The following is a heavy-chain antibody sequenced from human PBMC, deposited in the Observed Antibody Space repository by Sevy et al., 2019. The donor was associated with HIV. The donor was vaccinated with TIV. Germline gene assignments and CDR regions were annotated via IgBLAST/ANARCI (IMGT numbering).Heavy chain of an antibody. Sequence: GGSLRLSCKASGFTFSSFWMQWVRQAPGKGLEWVANIRQDGNERYYGDTVKGRFTISRDNAKNALYLQMDGLRAEDTGLYYCARRYFDLWGQGTLVTVSS. V-gene: IGHV3-7*01. CDR2: IRQDGNER. J-gene: IGHJ4*02. CDR3: ARRYFDL. CDR1: GFTFSSFW.